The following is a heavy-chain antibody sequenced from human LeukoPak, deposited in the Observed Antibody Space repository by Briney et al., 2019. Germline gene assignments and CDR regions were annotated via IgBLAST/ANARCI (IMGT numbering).Heavy chain of an antibody. CDR2: ISWNSGSI. V-gene: IGHV3-9*01. Sequence: GGSLRLSCAASGFTFDDYAMHWVRQAPGKGLEWVSGISWNSGSIGYADSVKGRFTISRDNAKNSLYLQMNSLRAEDTALYYCAKGGYEENYYYGMDVWGQGTTVTVSS. J-gene: IGHJ6*02. D-gene: IGHD6-13*01. CDR3: AKGGYEENYYYGMDV. CDR1: GFTFDDYA.